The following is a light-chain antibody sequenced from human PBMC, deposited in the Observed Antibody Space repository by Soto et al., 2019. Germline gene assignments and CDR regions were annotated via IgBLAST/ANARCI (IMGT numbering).Light chain of an antibody. CDR1: QDISNY. Sequence: DIQMTQSPSSLSASVGDRVTITCQASQDISNYLNWYQQKQGKAPKLLIYDASNLETGVPSRFSGSGSGTDFTLTISSLQPEDIATYYCQQYDNLLGTFGGGTKVEIK. CDR3: QQYDNLLGT. CDR2: DAS. V-gene: IGKV1-33*01. J-gene: IGKJ4*01.